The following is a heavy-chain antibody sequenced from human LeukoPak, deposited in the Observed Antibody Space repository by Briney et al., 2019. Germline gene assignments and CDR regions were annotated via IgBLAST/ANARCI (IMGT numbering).Heavy chain of an antibody. J-gene: IGHJ4*02. CDR1: GFTFSSYA. CDR3: ARSSVSVTTALDY. CDR2: ISYDGSNK. D-gene: IGHD4-17*01. Sequence: GSLRLSCAASGFTFSSYAMHWVRQAPGKGLEWVAVISYDGSNKYYADSVKGRFTISRDNSKNTLYLQMNSLRAEDTAVYYCARSSVSVTTALDYWGQGTLVTVSS. V-gene: IGHV3-30-3*01.